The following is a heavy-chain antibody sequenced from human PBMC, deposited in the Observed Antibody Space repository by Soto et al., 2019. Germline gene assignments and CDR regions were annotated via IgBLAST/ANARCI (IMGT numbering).Heavy chain of an antibody. Sequence: SETLSLTCTVSGGSISSGVFYWTWIRHHPGKGLEWIAYIFYTGRTYYNPSLRSRITISVDTSKNQFSLKLNSVTVADTAVYYCARDRDPDSRGDSFPFWGQGTMVTVSS. CDR2: IFYTGRT. CDR1: GGSISSGVFY. J-gene: IGHJ3*01. V-gene: IGHV4-31*03. D-gene: IGHD3-22*01. CDR3: ARDRDPDSRGDSFPF.